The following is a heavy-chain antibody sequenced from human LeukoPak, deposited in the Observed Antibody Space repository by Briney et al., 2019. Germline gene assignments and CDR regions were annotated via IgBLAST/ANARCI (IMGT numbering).Heavy chain of an antibody. CDR2: ISGSGGST. CDR1: GFTFSSYW. Sequence: GGSLRLSCAASGFTFSSYWMHWVRQAPGKGLEWVSAISGSGGSTYYADSVKGRFTISRDNSKNTLYLQMNSLRAEDTAVYYCAKIRGRFVYYVSWGQGTLVTVSS. D-gene: IGHD3-16*01. J-gene: IGHJ4*02. CDR3: AKIRGRFVYYVS. V-gene: IGHV3-23*01.